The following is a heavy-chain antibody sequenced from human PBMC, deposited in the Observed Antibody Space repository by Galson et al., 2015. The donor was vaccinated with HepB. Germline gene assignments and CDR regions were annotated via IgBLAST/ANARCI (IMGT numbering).Heavy chain of an antibody. CDR2: MNPNSGNT. CDR3: ASYCTGGVCYGGFNY. CDR1: GYTFTSYD. J-gene: IGHJ4*02. D-gene: IGHD2-8*02. Sequence: SVKVSCKASGYTFTSYDIHWVRQATGQGLEWMGWMNPNSGNTGYAQKFQGRVTMTRNTSISTAYMELSSLRSEDTAVYYCASYCTGGVCYGGFNYWGQGTLVTVSS. V-gene: IGHV1-8*01.